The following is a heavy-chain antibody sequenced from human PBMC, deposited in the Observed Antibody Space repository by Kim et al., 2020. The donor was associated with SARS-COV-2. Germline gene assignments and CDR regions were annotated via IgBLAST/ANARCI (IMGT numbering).Heavy chain of an antibody. Sequence: GESLKISCKGSGYDFTRSWIAWVRQMPGKGLEWMGVIYPSDSDTRYSPSFQGQVTISVDKSINASFLQWSSLQASDTAMYYCARSTVFGVIPVGHWGQGSLVTVSS. J-gene: IGHJ4*02. CDR2: IYPSDSDT. CDR3: ARSTVFGVIPVGH. V-gene: IGHV5-51*01. D-gene: IGHD3-3*01. CDR1: GYDFTRSW.